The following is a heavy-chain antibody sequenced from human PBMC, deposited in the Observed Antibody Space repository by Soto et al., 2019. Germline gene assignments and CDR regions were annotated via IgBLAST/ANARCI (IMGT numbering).Heavy chain of an antibody. J-gene: IGHJ6*02. V-gene: IGHV4-31*03. CDR2: IYYSGST. CDR3: ARAGNGDYNYYYYGMDV. Sequence: SETLSVTCTVSGGSISSGGCYCIWIRQHPGKGLEWIGYIYYSGSTYYNPSLKSRVTISVDTSKNQFSLKLSSVTAADTAVYYCARAGNGDYNYYYYGMDVWGQGTTVTVSS. CDR1: GGSISSGGCY. D-gene: IGHD4-17*01.